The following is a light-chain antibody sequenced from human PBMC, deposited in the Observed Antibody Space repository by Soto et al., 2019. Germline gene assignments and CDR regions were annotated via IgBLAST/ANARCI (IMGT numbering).Light chain of an antibody. CDR1: QSVSSSS. CDR2: DTS. Sequence: EIVLTQSPGTLSLSPGGRATLSCRASQSVSSSSLSWYQQKPGQAPRLLIYDTSARATGVPARFSGSRSGPEFTLTISRLEPEDFAVYYCQQYGSSSFTFGPGTKVDIK. J-gene: IGKJ3*01. V-gene: IGKV3-20*01. CDR3: QQYGSSSFT.